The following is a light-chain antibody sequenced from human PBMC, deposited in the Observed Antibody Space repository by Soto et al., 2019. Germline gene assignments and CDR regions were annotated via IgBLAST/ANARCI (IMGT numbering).Light chain of an antibody. CDR2: DNN. V-gene: IGLV1-51*01. CDR3: GTWDSSMSAYV. CDR1: SSNSGNNY. J-gene: IGLJ1*01. Sequence: QSVLTQPPSVSAAPGQKVTISCAGSSSNSGNNYVSWYQQLPGTAPKLLIYDNNKRPSGIPDRFSGSKSGTSATLGITGLQTGDEADYYCGTWDSSMSAYVSGHGTKVNVL.